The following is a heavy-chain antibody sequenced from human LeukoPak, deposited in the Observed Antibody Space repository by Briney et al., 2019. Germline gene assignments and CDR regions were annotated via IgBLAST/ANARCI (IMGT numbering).Heavy chain of an antibody. CDR3: ARPAYCGGNCYYFPDY. CDR1: GFTFSSYG. V-gene: IGHV3-23*01. Sequence: GGSLRLSCAASGFTFSSYGMSWVRQAPGKGLEWVSAISGSGGSTYYADSVKGRFTISRDNAKNSLYLQMNSLRAEDTAVYYCARPAYCGGNCYYFPDYWGQGTLVTVSS. D-gene: IGHD2-21*02. J-gene: IGHJ4*02. CDR2: ISGSGGST.